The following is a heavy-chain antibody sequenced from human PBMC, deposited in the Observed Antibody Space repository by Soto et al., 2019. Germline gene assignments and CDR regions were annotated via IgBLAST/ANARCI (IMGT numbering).Heavy chain of an antibody. V-gene: IGHV3-30*03. D-gene: IGHD2-2*01. J-gene: IGHJ3*01. CDR2: ISHDGNNK. CDR1: GFTFSSYV. CDR3: ATGEPDSASTPYYLLVAFDL. Sequence: QVQLVQSGGGVVQPGRSLRLSCAASGFTFSSYVTHWVRQAPGKGLEWVAVISHDGNNKYYADSVKGRFTISRDNSNNTLYPPINSLRTEVTAVYYSATGEPDSASTPYYLLVAFDLWCQGTMVTSSS.